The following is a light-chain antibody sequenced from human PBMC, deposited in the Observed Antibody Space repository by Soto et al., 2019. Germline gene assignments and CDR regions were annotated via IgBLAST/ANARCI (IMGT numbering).Light chain of an antibody. CDR1: QSINNN. J-gene: IGKJ4*01. CDR2: RTS. Sequence: ETVMTQSPATLSASPGEIATLSCRASQSINNNLAWYQQKPGQAPRLIMFRTSTRATGVPARFSGSGSETDFNLTISSLQSEDFAVYYCQQYNNWPRATFGGGTKVEIK. CDR3: QQYNNWPRAT. V-gene: IGKV3-15*01.